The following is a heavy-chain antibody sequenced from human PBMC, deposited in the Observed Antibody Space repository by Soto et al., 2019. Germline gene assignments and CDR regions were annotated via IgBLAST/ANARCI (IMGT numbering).Heavy chain of an antibody. D-gene: IGHD2-2*02. V-gene: IGHV4-34*01. CDR2: INHSGST. CDR3: ARDRPGIIPAAIRGIDY. CDR1: GGSFSGYY. J-gene: IGHJ4*02. Sequence: SETLSLTCAVYGGSFSGYYWSWIRQPPGKGLEWIGEINHSGSTNYNPSLKSRVTISVDTSKNQFSLKLSSVTAADTAVYYCARDRPGIIPAAIRGIDYSGQGTLVTFSS.